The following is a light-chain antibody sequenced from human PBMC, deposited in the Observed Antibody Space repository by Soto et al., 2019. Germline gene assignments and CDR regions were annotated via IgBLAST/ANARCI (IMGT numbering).Light chain of an antibody. CDR3: QHYNSYSEA. CDR1: QSISSW. V-gene: IGKV1-5*03. J-gene: IGKJ1*01. Sequence: DIKMTQSPSAVSGYVGDRATITCRASQSISSWLAWYQQKPGKAPKLLIYRASTFHSGVPSRFSGSGSGTEFTLTIRSLQPDDFATYYCQHYNSYSEAFGQGTKVDIK. CDR2: RAS.